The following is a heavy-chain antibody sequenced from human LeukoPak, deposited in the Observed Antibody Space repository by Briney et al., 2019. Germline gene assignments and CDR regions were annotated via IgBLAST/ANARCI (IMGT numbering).Heavy chain of an antibody. J-gene: IGHJ4*02. D-gene: IGHD3-10*01. CDR2: IYHSGST. CDR1: GVSISSGGYS. CDR3: ARYMVRGVNFDY. V-gene: IGHV4-30-2*01. Sequence: SETLSLTCAVSGVSISSGGYSWSWIRQPPGKGLEWIGYIYHSGSTYYNPSLKSRVTISVDRSKNQFSLKLSSVTAADTAVYYCARYMVRGVNFDYWGRGTLVTVSS.